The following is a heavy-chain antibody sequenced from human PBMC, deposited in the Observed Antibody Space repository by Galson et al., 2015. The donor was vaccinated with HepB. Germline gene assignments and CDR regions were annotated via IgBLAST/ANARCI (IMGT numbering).Heavy chain of an antibody. CDR3: AKDFTYYYGSGSYHYYYGMDV. J-gene: IGHJ6*02. CDR1: GFAFSSYG. CDR2: ISYDGSNK. D-gene: IGHD3-10*01. Sequence: SLRLSCAASGFAFSSYGMHWVRQAPGKGLEWVAVISYDGSNKYYADSVKGRFTISRDNSKNTLYLQMNSLRAEDTAVYHCAKDFTYYYGSGSYHYYYGMDVWGQGTTGTVSS. V-gene: IGHV3-30*18.